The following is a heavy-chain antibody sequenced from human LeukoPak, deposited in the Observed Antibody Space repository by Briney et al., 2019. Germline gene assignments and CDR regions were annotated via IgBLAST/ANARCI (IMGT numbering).Heavy chain of an antibody. CDR1: GFTFSSYS. V-gene: IGHV3-49*04. Sequence: GGSLRLSCAGSGFTFSSYSINWVRQAPGKGLEWVGFIRSKAYGGTTEYAASVKGRFTISRDDSKSIAYLQMNSLKTEDTAVYYCTRTDCSSTSCYLYYFDYWGQGTPVTVSS. CDR3: TRTDCSSTSCYLYYFDY. CDR2: IRSKAYGGTT. J-gene: IGHJ4*02. D-gene: IGHD2-2*01.